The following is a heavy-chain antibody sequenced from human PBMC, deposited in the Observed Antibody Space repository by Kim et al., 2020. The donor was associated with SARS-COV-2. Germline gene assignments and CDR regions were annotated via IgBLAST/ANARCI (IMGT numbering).Heavy chain of an antibody. D-gene: IGHD3-9*01. CDR1: GGSFSGYY. CDR3: ARDADILTGYYKPGYYFDY. CDR2: INHSGST. Sequence: SETLSLTCAVYGGSFSGYYWSWIRQPPGKGLEWIGEINHSGSTNYNPSLKSRVTISVDTSTNQFSLKLSSVTAAGTAVYYCARDADILTGYYKPGYYFDYWGQGTLVTVSS. J-gene: IGHJ4*02. V-gene: IGHV4-34*01.